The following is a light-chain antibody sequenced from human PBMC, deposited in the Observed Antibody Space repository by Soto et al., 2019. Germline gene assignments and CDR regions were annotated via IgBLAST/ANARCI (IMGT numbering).Light chain of an antibody. Sequence: DIVLTQSPAPLSLSPGERATLSCRXGQSVSSYLAWYQQKPGQAPRLLIYDASNRATGIPARFSGSGSGTDFTLTISSLEPEDFSVYYCQQRSNWLSITLGQGTRLEIK. CDR1: QSVSSY. J-gene: IGKJ5*01. CDR2: DAS. V-gene: IGKV3-11*01. CDR3: QQRSNWLSIT.